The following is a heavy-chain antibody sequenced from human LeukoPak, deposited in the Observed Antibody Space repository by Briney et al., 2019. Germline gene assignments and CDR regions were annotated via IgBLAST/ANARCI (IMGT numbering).Heavy chain of an antibody. J-gene: IGHJ3*02. CDR2: ISGSGGST. CDR3: AKGRRVVPAAHDDAFDI. CDR1: GFTFSSYA. D-gene: IGHD2-2*01. V-gene: IGHV3-23*01. Sequence: GGSLRLSCAASGFTFSSYAMSWVRQAPGKGLEWVSAISGSGGSTYYADSVKGRFTISRDNSKNTLYLQMNSLRAEDTAVYYCAKGRRVVPAAHDDAFDIWGQGTMVTVPS.